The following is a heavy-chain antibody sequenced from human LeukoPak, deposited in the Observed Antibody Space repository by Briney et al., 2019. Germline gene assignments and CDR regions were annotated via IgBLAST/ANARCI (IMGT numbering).Heavy chain of an antibody. J-gene: IGHJ6*03. CDR3: ARDYSSSSFRGYYMDV. CDR2: ISSSGSTI. CDR1: GLTFSSYE. V-gene: IGHV3-48*03. D-gene: IGHD6-13*01. Sequence: QSGGSLRLSCAASGLTFSSYEMNWVRQAPGKGLEWVSYISSSGSTIYYADSVKGRFTISRDNAKNSLYLQMNSLRAEDTAVYYCARDYSSSSFRGYYMDVWGKGTTVTISS.